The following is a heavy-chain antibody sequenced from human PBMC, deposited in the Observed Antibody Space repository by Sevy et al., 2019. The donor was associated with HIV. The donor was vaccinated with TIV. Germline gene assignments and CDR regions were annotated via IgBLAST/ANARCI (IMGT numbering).Heavy chain of an antibody. Sequence: GGSLRVSCAASGFTFNSHGMHWVRQAPGKGLEWVAVISYDGSNKYYADSVKGRFTISRDNSKNTLSLQMNSLRAEDTAVYYCAKSIWFGDLSDYNGIDVWGQGTTVTVSS. CDR2: ISYDGSNK. D-gene: IGHD3-10*01. J-gene: IGHJ6*02. CDR1: GFTFNSHG. CDR3: AKSIWFGDLSDYNGIDV. V-gene: IGHV3-30*18.